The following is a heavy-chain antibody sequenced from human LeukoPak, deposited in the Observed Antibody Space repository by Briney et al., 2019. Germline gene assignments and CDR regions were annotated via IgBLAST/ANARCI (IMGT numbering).Heavy chain of an antibody. V-gene: IGHV3-11*06. CDR3: ARDRSPTMIVAPEY. CDR2: ISTGTYA. J-gene: IGHJ4*02. Sequence: GGSLRLSCVASGXTFSDFYMSWLRQAPGKGLEWVSFISTGTYANYADSVKGRFTISRDNAKDSLYLQMNSLRAEDTAVYYCARDRSPTMIVAPEYWGQGTLVTVSS. D-gene: IGHD3-22*01. CDR1: GXTFSDFY.